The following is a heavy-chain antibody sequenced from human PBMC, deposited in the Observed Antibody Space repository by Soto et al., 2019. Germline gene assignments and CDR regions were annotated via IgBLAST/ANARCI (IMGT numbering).Heavy chain of an antibody. D-gene: IGHD6-6*01. CDR3: ARVRFSIAARQYYYYGMDV. J-gene: IGHJ6*02. V-gene: IGHV1-18*04. CDR2: ISAYNGNT. Sequence: EASVKVSCKASGYTFTSYGISWVRQAPGQGLEWMGWISAYNGNTNYAQKLQGRVTMTTDTSTSTAYMELRSLRSDDTAVYYCARVRFSIAARQYYYYGMDVWGQGTTVTVSS. CDR1: GYTFTSYG.